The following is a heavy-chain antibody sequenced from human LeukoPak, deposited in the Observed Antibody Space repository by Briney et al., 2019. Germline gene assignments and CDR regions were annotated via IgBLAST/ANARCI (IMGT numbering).Heavy chain of an antibody. V-gene: IGHV3-9*01. D-gene: IGHD4-17*01. CDR3: AKGYGDYFSAFDY. CDR1: GFTFDDYA. CDR2: ISWNSGSI. Sequence: QPGGSLRLSCAASGFTFDDYAMHWVRQAPGKGLEWVSGISWNSGSIGYADSVKGRFTISRDNAKNSLYLQMNSLRAEDTALYYCAKGYGDYFSAFDYWGQGTPVTVSS. J-gene: IGHJ4*02.